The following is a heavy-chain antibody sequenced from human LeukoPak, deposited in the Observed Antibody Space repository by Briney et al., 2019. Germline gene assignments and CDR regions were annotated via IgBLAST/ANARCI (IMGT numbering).Heavy chain of an antibody. V-gene: IGHV4-61*02. J-gene: IGHJ4*02. D-gene: IGHD5-18*01. CDR1: GGSIGSGSYY. CDR2: IYTSGST. CDR3: ARGSRYSRDY. Sequence: TSETLSLTCTVSGGSIGSGSYYWSWTRQPAGKGLEWIGRIYTSGSTNYNPSLKSRVTISVDTSKNQFSLKLSSVTAANTAVYYCARGSRYSRDYWGQGTLATVSS.